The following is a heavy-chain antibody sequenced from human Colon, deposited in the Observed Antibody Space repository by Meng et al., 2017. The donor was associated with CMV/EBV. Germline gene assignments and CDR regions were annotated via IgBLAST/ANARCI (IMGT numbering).Heavy chain of an antibody. CDR1: GGSFNAYY. V-gene: IGHV4-34*01. D-gene: IGHD3-3*01. Sequence: QLRQWGEGLLKPSETLSLTGAISGGSFNAYYLTWIRQSPGKGLEWIGELNHSGSTNYNPSLKSRVTISIDTSKRHFSLRLTSVTAADTAVYYCARGRNGWLLPLDSWGQGTLVTVSS. J-gene: IGHJ4*02. CDR2: LNHSGST. CDR3: ARGRNGWLLPLDS.